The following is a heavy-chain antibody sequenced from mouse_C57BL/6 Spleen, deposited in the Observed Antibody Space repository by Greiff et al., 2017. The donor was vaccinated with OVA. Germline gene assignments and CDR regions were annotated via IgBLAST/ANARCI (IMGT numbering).Heavy chain of an antibody. Sequence: VQLQQSGAELVKPGASVKMSCKASGYTFTSYWITWVKQRPGQGLEWIGDIYPGSGSTNYNEKFKSKATLTVDTSSSTAYMQLSSLTSEDSAVYYCARGRDGYYGLFAYWGQGTLVTVSA. D-gene: IGHD2-3*01. CDR3: ARGRDGYYGLFAY. V-gene: IGHV1-55*01. CDR2: IYPGSGST. J-gene: IGHJ3*01. CDR1: GYTFTSYW.